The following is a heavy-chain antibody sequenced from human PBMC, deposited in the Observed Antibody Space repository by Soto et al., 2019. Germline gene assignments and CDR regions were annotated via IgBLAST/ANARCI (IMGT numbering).Heavy chain of an antibody. CDR2: IIPIFGTA. J-gene: IGHJ3*02. CDR1: GGTFSSYA. V-gene: IGHV1-69*13. CDR3: ARDRATMFPDAFDI. D-gene: IGHD3-10*02. Sequence: SVKVSCKASGGTFSSYAISWVRQAPGQGLEWMGGIIPIFGTANYAQKFQGRVTFTADESTSTAYMELSSLRSEDTAVYYCARDRATMFPDAFDIWGQGTMVTVSS.